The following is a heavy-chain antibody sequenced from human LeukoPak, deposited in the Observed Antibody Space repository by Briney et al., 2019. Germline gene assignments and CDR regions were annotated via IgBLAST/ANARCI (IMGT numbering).Heavy chain of an antibody. D-gene: IGHD2-2*02. CDR2: ISYDGSNK. J-gene: IGHJ4*02. Sequence: SCKASGGTFSSYAMHWVRQAPGKGLEWVAVISYDGSNKYYADSVKGRFTISRDNSKNTLYLQMNSLRAEDTAVYYCARDGDIVVVPAAIPFDYWGQGTLVTVSS. CDR3: ARDGDIVVVPAAIPFDY. V-gene: IGHV3-30-3*01. CDR1: GGTFSSYA.